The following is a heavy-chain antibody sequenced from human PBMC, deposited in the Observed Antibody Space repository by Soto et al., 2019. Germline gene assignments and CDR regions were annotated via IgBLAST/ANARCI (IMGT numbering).Heavy chain of an antibody. J-gene: IGHJ4*02. CDR3: ARGFEYSSSAGFDY. CDR1: GGSISSYY. D-gene: IGHD6-6*01. CDR2: IYYSGST. Sequence: SETLSLTCTVSGGSISSYYWSWIRQPPGKGLEWIGYIYYSGSTNYNPSLKSRVTISVDTSKNQFSLKLSSVTAADTAVYYCARGFEYSSSAGFDYWGQGTLVTVS. V-gene: IGHV4-59*01.